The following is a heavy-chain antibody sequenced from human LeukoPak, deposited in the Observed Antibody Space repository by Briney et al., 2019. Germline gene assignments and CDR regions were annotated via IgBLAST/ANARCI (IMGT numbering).Heavy chain of an antibody. Sequence: GGSLRLSCEESGVSFTGFNFYGMHWVRQAPGKGLEWVAFIDYDGSQKNYVDSVRGRFTISRDNSKNTVYLQLNSLGGDDTAVYFCAKGYSGSYYYYMDVWGKGTTVTVSS. J-gene: IGHJ6*03. CDR1: GVSFTGFNFYG. D-gene: IGHD5-12*01. CDR3: AKGYSGSYYYYMDV. V-gene: IGHV3-30*02. CDR2: IDYDGSQK.